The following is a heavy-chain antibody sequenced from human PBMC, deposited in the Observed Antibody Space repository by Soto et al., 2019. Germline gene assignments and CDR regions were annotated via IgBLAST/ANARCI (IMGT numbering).Heavy chain of an antibody. CDR2: TYYRSKWIS. CDR3: ARDPPDFNSGFDF. Sequence: SQTLSLTCVISGDSVSNNRATWNWIRQSPSGGLEWLGRTYYRSKWISDYAMSVKSRISIKPDTSKNLISLHLNSGTPEDTAVYYSARDPPDFNSGFDFWGQGTPVTVSS. J-gene: IGHJ4*02. D-gene: IGHD1-26*01. V-gene: IGHV6-1*01. CDR1: GDSVSNNRAT.